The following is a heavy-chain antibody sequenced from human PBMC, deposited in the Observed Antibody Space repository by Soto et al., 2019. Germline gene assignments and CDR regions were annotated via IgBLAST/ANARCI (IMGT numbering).Heavy chain of an antibody. CDR2: IYHSGST. Sequence: SETLSLTCAVSGDSISSDEWWSWIRQPPGKGLQWIGEIYHSGSTKYNPSLKSRVIISVDKSKNQFSLKLSSVTDADTAVYYCARGETQQQRDYWGQGTLVTSPQ. J-gene: IGHJ4*02. D-gene: IGHD6-13*01. CDR3: ARGETQQQRDY. CDR1: GDSISSDEW. V-gene: IGHV4-4*02.